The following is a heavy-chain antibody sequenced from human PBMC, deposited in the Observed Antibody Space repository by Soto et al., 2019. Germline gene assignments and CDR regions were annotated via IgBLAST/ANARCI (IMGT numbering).Heavy chain of an antibody. CDR3: ARESGGATATLDYYYFYMDV. CDR1: GDSFNDYY. CDR2: INPNGGVT. D-gene: IGHD5-12*01. J-gene: IGHJ6*03. Sequence: QVQLVQSGAEVRKPGASVTVSCRSSGDSFNDYYLHWVRQAPGQGFEWMGWINPNGGVTKYAQKFQGWVSMSRDTSIRTVYMQLSRLRSDDTAGYYCARESGGATATLDYYYFYMDVWGTGTTVTVSS. V-gene: IGHV1-2*04.